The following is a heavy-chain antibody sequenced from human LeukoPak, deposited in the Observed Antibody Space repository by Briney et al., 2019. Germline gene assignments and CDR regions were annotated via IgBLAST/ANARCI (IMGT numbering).Heavy chain of an antibody. J-gene: IGHJ4*02. CDR3: ARASDPIAVAGTFDY. CDR2: MDPNSGAT. CDR1: GYTLTSYD. D-gene: IGHD6-19*01. V-gene: IGHV1-8*01. Sequence: GASVKVSCKASGYTLTSYDFNWLRQATGQGPEWMGWMDPNSGATGYAQKFQGRVTITADESTSTAYMELSSLRSEDTAVYYCARASDPIAVAGTFDYWGQGTLVTVSS.